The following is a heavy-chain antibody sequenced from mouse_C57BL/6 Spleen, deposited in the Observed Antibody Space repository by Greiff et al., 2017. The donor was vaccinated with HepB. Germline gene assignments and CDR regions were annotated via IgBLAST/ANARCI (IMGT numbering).Heavy chain of an antibody. CDR2: IDPEDGDT. J-gene: IGHJ4*01. V-gene: IGHV14-1*01. Sequence: EVQLQQSGAELVRPGASVKLSCTASGFNIKDYYMHWVKQRPEQGLEWIGRIDPEDGDTEYAPKFQGKATMTADTSSNTDYLQLSSLTYEDTAVYYCTTLYGSNGAMDYWGQGTSVTVSS. D-gene: IGHD1-1*01. CDR1: GFNIKDYY. CDR3: TTLYGSNGAMDY.